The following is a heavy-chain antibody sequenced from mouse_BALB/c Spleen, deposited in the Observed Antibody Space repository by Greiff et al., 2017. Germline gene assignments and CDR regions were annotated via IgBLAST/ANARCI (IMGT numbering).Heavy chain of an antibody. V-gene: IGHV6-6*02. Sequence: EVKVEESGGGLVQPGGSMKLSCVASGFTFSNYWMNWVRQSPEKGLEWVAEIRLKSNNYATHYAESVKGRFTISRDDSKSSVYLQMNNLRAEDTGIYYCTRLRGFYAMDYWGQGTSVTVSS. CDR3: TRLRGFYAMDY. CDR1: GFTFSNYW. J-gene: IGHJ4*01. CDR2: IRLKSNNYAT.